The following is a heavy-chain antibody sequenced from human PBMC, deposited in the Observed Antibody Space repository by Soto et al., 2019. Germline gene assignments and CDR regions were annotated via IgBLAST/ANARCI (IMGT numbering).Heavy chain of an antibody. CDR3: ARGVLLWFGELLLSLDY. J-gene: IGHJ4*02. CDR1: GYTFTSYY. Sequence: QVQLVQSGAEVKKPGASVKVSCKAFGYTFTSYYMHWVRQAPGQGLEWMGIINPISGSTNYAQKCQGRVTVTRDTSTSTVYMELSSLRSEDTAVYYCARGVLLWFGELLLSLDYWGQGTRVTVSS. D-gene: IGHD3-10*01. CDR2: INPISGST. V-gene: IGHV1-46*03.